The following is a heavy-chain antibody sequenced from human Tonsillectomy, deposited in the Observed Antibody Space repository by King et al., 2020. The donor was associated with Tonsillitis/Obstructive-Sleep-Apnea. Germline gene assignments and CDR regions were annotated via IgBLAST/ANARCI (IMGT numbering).Heavy chain of an antibody. D-gene: IGHD6-25*01. J-gene: IGHJ5*02. Sequence: VQLQESGPVLVKPSQTLSLTCTVSGGSISSGGYYWSWIRQHPGKGLEWIGYIYYSGSTYYNPSLKSRVTISVDTSKNQFSLKLSSVTAADTAVYYCVRDFGYLSWFDPWGQGTLVTVSS. CDR3: VRDFGYLSWFDP. CDR2: IYYSGST. CDR1: GGSISSGGYY. V-gene: IGHV4-31*03.